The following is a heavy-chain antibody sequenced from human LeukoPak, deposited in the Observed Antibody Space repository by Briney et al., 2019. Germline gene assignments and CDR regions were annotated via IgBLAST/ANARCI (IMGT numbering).Heavy chain of an antibody. CDR2: ISGSGGST. J-gene: IGHJ4*02. Sequence: GGSLRLSCAASGFTFSSYAMSWVRQAPGKGLEWVSAISGSGGSTYYADSVKGRFTISRDNSKNTLYLQMNSLRAEDTAVYYCATSVDLIPATGLDYWGQGTLVTVSS. V-gene: IGHV3-23*01. CDR3: ATSVDLIPATGLDY. CDR1: GFTFSSYA. D-gene: IGHD3-16*01.